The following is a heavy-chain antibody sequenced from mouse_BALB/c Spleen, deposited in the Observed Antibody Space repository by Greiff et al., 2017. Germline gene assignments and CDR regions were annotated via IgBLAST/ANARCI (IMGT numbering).Heavy chain of an antibody. D-gene: IGHD1-1*02. CDR2: IWAGGST. CDR1: GFSLTSYG. J-gene: IGHJ4*01. Sequence: VKVEESGPGLVAPSQSLSITCTVSGFSLTSYGVHWVRQPPGKGLEWLGVIWAGGSTNYNSALMSRLSISKDNSKSQVFLKMNSLQTDDTAMYYCARDRGGYYYAMDYWGQGTSVTVSS. V-gene: IGHV2-9*02. CDR3: ARDRGGYYYAMDY.